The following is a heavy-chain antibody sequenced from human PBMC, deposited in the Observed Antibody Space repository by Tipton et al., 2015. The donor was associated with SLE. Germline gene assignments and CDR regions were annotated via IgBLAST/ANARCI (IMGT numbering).Heavy chain of an antibody. V-gene: IGHV4-4*07. CDR3: AREFLNPVTTVHYYFDL. Sequence: TLSLTCTVSGDSINGYYWSWIRQSAGKGLEWIGRIYSSGVTHYTSSPKSRVTMSVDTSKNHFSLKLISVTAADTAVYYCAREFLNPVTTVHYYFDLWGRGTLVTVSS. J-gene: IGHJ2*01. CDR1: GDSINGYY. CDR2: IYSSGVT. D-gene: IGHD4-11*01.